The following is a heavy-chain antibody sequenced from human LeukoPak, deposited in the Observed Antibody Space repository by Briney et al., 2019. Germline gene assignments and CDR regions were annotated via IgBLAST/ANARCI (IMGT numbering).Heavy chain of an antibody. CDR1: GGSFSGYY. D-gene: IGHD5-24*01. Sequence: PSETLSLTCAVYGGSFSGYYWSWIRQPPGKGLEWIGEINHSGSTNYNPSLKSRVTISVDTSKNQFSLKLSSVTAADTAVYYCARGRMATITRWGQGTLVTVSS. J-gene: IGHJ4*02. CDR3: ARGRMATITR. V-gene: IGHV4-34*01. CDR2: INHSGST.